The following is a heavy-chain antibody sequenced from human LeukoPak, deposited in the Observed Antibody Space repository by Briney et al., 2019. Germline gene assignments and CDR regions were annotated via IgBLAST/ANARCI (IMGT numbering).Heavy chain of an antibody. Sequence: PSETLSLTCTVSGDSISIYFWNWIREPPGKGLEWSGYISYSGSTHYNPSLESRVTVSVDTSKNQFSLDLSSVTAADTAVYYCARHHHVNSGTFSQHWGQGTLVTVSS. J-gene: IGHJ1*01. V-gene: IGHV4-59*08. D-gene: IGHD2/OR15-2a*01. CDR3: ARHHHVNSGTFSQH. CDR1: GDSISIYF. CDR2: ISYSGST.